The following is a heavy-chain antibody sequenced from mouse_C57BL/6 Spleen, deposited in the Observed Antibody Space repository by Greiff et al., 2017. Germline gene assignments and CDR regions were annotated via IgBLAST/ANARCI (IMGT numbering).Heavy chain of an antibody. CDR2: IYPRDGST. D-gene: IGHD3-1*01. Sequence: VQLQESGPELVKPGASVKLSCKASGYTFTSYDLNWVKQRPGQGLEWIGWIYPRDGSTKYNEKFKGKATLAVDTSSITAYMELHSLTSEDSAVYFCARGGLFYAMDYWGQGTSVTVSA. V-gene: IGHV1-85*01. CDR3: ARGGLFYAMDY. J-gene: IGHJ4*01. CDR1: GYTFTSYD.